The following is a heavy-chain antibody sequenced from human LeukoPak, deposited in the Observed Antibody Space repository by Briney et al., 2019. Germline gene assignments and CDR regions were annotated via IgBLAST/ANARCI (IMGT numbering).Heavy chain of an antibody. Sequence: SETLSLTCAVSGGSISSGGYSWSWIRQPPGKGLEWIGYIYYSGSTYYNPSLKSRVTISVDTSKNQFSLRLNSVTAADTAVYYCVRDMGSSTSKDWGQGTLVTVSS. D-gene: IGHD6-13*01. J-gene: IGHJ4*02. CDR3: VRDMGSSTSKD. V-gene: IGHV4-30-4*07. CDR1: GGSISSGGYS. CDR2: IYYSGST.